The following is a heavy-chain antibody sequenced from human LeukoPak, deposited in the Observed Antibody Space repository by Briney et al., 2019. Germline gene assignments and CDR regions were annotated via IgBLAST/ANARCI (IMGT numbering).Heavy chain of an antibody. CDR1: GFIFSSFG. V-gene: IGHV3-30*02. CDR3: AKQMVERPHYYYMDV. CDR2: IQDDESNK. Sequence: GGSLRLSCAASGFIFSSFGMLWVRQAPGKGLEWVAFIQDDESNKFYADSVKGRFTISRDNSKNTLFLQMNSLRPEDTALYYCAKQMVERPHYYYMDVWGKGTTVTVSS. J-gene: IGHJ6*03. D-gene: IGHD2-15*01.